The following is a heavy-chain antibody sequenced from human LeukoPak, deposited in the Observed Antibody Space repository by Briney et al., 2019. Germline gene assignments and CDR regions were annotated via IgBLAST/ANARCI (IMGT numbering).Heavy chain of an antibody. Sequence: GASVKVSCKASGYTFTSYDINWVRQATGQGLEWMGWMNPNSGNTGYAQKFQGRVTMTRNTSISTAYMELSSLRSEDTAVYYCARLAAAGPLPDYWGQGTLVTVSS. CDR2: MNPNSGNT. D-gene: IGHD6-13*01. J-gene: IGHJ4*02. CDR1: GYTFTSYD. CDR3: ARLAAAGPLPDY. V-gene: IGHV1-8*02.